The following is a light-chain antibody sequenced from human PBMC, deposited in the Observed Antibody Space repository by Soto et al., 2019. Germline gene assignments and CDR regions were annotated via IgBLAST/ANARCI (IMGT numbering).Light chain of an antibody. Sequence: EIQMTHSPSSLSAFGGDSVTVTXXASQPIGPSLHWYQQRAGTAPKVLISAATKLQSGVPSRFSGRGSGTDFTLTISNLQPEDSATYFCQQGYNTFWTSARGAKVDI. J-gene: IGKJ1*01. CDR1: QPIGPS. V-gene: IGKV1-39*01. CDR2: AAT. CDR3: QQGYNTFWT.